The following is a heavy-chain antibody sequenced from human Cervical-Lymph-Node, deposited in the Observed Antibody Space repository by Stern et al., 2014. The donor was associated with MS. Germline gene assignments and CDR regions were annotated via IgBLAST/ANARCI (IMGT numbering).Heavy chain of an antibody. J-gene: IGHJ4*02. D-gene: IGHD1-14*01. CDR2: IYPGDSET. Sequence: MQLVQSGAELIRPGESLKISCKGSGFKFSIYWIAWVRQLPGKGLEWKGIIYPGDSETRYSPSFQGQVTMSADKSTSTAYLQWSSLNASDTAMYFCARQTTAWASDVWGQGTLVTVSS. CDR1: GFKFSIYW. CDR3: ARQTTAWASDV. V-gene: IGHV5-51*01.